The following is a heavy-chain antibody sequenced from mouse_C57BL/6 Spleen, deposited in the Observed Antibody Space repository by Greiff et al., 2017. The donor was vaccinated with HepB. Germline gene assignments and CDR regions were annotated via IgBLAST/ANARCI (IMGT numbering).Heavy chain of an antibody. V-gene: IGHV1-15*01. J-gene: IGHJ3*01. Sequence: QVQLQQSGAELVRPGASVTLSCKASGYTFTDYEMHWVKQTPVHGLEWIGAIDPETGGIAHNQKFKGKAILTADKSSSTAYMELRSLTSEDFAVYYCTRSVDSSVSFAYWGQGTLVTVSA. CDR3: TRSVDSSVSFAY. CDR1: GYTFTDYE. D-gene: IGHD3-2*02. CDR2: IDPETGGI.